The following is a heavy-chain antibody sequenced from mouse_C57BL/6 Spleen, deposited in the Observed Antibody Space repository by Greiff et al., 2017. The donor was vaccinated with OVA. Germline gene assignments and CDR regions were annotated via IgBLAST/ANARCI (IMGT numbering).Heavy chain of an antibody. CDR3: ARGATVYYFDY. Sequence: EVKLVESGGGLVKPGGSLKLSCAASGFTFSSYAMSWVRQTPEKRLEWVATISDGGSYTYYPDNVKGRFTFSRDNAKNNLYLQMSHLKSEDTAMYYCARGATVYYFDYWGQGTTLTVSS. J-gene: IGHJ2*01. CDR1: GFTFSSYA. D-gene: IGHD1-1*01. CDR2: ISDGGSYT. V-gene: IGHV5-4*03.